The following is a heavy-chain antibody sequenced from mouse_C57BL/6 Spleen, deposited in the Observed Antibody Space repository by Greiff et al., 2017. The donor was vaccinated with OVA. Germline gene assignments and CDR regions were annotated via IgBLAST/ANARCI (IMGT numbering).Heavy chain of an antibody. CDR1: GYAFSSYW. V-gene: IGHV1-80*01. D-gene: IGHD1-1*01. CDR2: IYPGDGDT. J-gene: IGHJ4*01. Sequence: VQLQESGAELVKPGASVKISCKASGYAFSSYWMNWVKQRPGKGLEWIGQIYPGDGDTNYNGKFKGKATLTADKSSSTAYMQLSSLTSEDSAVYFCARFHYYGSSYDAMDYWGQGTSVTVSS. CDR3: ARFHYYGSSYDAMDY.